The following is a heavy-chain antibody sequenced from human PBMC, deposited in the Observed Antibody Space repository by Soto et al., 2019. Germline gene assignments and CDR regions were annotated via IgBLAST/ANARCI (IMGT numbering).Heavy chain of an antibody. CDR3: ARVVKNYYDSSGYYSHAFDI. D-gene: IGHD3-22*01. V-gene: IGHV4-30-2*01. J-gene: IGHJ3*02. CDR2: IYHSGST. Sequence: SETLSLTCAVSGGSISSGGYSWSWIRQPPGKGLEWIGYIYHSGSTYYNPSLKSRVTISVDRSKNQFSLKLSSVTAADTAVYYCARVVKNYYDSSGYYSHAFDIWGQGTMVTVS. CDR1: GGSISSGGYS.